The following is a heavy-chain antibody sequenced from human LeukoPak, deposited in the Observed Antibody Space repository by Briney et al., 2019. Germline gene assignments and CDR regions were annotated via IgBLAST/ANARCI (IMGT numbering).Heavy chain of an antibody. V-gene: IGHV1-2*02. J-gene: IGHJ5*02. CDR1: GYTFTSYD. CDR3: AREYCSGGSCRWFDP. Sequence: ASVKVSCKASGYTFTSYDINWVRQATGQGLEWMGWINPNSGGTNCAQKFQGRVTMTRDTSISTAYMELSRLRSDDTAVYYCAREYCSGGSCRWFDPWGQGTLVTVSS. D-gene: IGHD2-15*01. CDR2: INPNSGGT.